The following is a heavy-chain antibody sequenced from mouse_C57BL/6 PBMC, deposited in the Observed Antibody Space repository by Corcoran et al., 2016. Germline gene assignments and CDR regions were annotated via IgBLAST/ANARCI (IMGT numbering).Heavy chain of an antibody. J-gene: IGHJ4*01. V-gene: IGHV1-19*01. D-gene: IGHD3-3*01. CDR1: GYTFTDYY. Sequence: EVQLQQSGPVLVKPGASVKMSCKASGYTFTDYYMNWVKQSHGKSLEWIGVINPYNGGTSYNQKFKGKATLTVDKSSSTAYMELNSLTSEDSAVYYCARGKGRNSAMDYWGQGTSVTVSS. CDR3: ARGKGRNSAMDY. CDR2: INPYNGGT.